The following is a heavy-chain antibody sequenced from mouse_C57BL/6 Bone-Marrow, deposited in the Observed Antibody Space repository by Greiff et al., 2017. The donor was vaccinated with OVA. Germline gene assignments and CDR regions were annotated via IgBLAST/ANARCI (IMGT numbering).Heavy chain of an antibody. V-gene: IGHV1-81*01. D-gene: IGHD1-1*01. Sequence: VKVVESGAELARPGASVKLSCKASGYTFTSYGISWVKQRTGQGLEWIGEIYPRSGNTYYNEKFKGKATLTADKSSSTAYMELRSLTSEDSAVYFCARTVRDYWGQGTTLTVSS. CDR1: GYTFTSYG. CDR2: IYPRSGNT. J-gene: IGHJ2*01. CDR3: ARTVRDY.